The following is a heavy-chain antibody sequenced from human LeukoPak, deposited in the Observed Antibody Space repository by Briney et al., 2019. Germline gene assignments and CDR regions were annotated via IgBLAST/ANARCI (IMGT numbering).Heavy chain of an antibody. CDR1: GGSFSGYY. Sequence: SETPSLTCAVYGGSFSGYYWSWIRQPPGKGLEWIEEINHSGSTNYNPSLKSRVTISVDTSKNQFSLKLSSVTAADTAVYYCAIRKGTVTTGAFDIWGQGTMVTVSS. V-gene: IGHV4-34*01. CDR2: INHSGST. J-gene: IGHJ3*02. CDR3: AIRKGTVTTGAFDI. D-gene: IGHD4-17*01.